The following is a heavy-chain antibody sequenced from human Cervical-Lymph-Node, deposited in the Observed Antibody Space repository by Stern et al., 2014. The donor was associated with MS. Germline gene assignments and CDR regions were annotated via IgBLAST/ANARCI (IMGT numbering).Heavy chain of an antibody. CDR1: GDSISSRNW. Sequence: QVQLVQSGPGLVKPSETLSLTCAVSGDSISSRNWWSWVRQPPGKGLEWIGEVSHSGGTNYNPSFKSRITMSIDQSQSHFYLVIRSVTAADTAQYYCAKRGGQQLIHFDDWGQGTLVTVSS. CDR2: VSHSGGT. D-gene: IGHD6-13*01. CDR3: AKRGGQQLIHFDD. V-gene: IGHV4-4*02. J-gene: IGHJ4*02.